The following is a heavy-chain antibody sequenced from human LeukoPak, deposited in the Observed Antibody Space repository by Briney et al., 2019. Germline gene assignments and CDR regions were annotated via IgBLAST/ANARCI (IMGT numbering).Heavy chain of an antibody. D-gene: IGHD4-17*01. V-gene: IGHV4-34*01. Sequence: SETLSLTCAVYGGSFSGYYWSWIRQPPGKGLEWIGEINHSGGTNYNPSLKSRVTISVDTSKNQFSLKLSSVTAADTAVYYCARRDYESCAFDIWGQGTMVTVSS. CDR2: INHSGGT. J-gene: IGHJ3*02. CDR1: GGSFSGYY. CDR3: ARRDYESCAFDI.